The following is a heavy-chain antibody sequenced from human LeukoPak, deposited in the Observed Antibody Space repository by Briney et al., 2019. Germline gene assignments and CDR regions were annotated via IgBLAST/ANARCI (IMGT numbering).Heavy chain of an antibody. D-gene: IGHD4-17*01. CDR1: GGTFSSYA. CDR3: ARDSPGGYGDYYFDY. V-gene: IGHV1-69*13. J-gene: IGHJ4*02. Sequence: ASVKVSCKASGGTFSSYAISWVRQAPGQGLEWMGGIIPIFGTANYAQKFQGRVTITADESTSTAYMELSSLRSEDTAVYYCARDSPGGYGDYYFDYWGQGTLVTVSS. CDR2: IIPIFGTA.